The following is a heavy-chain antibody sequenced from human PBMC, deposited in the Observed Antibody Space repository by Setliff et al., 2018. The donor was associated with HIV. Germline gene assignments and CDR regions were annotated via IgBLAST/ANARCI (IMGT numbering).Heavy chain of an antibody. Sequence: PSETLSLTCTVSGVSINRTDHYWGWIRQPPGKGLEWIGSIYYSGSTYYNPSLKSRVTISVDTSKNQFSLKLSSVTAADTAVYYCARQESYGNGGLYYFDYWGQGTLVTVSS. CDR2: IYYSGST. CDR3: ARQESYGNGGLYYFDY. V-gene: IGHV4-39*01. D-gene: IGHD2-8*02. CDR1: GVSINRTDHY. J-gene: IGHJ4*02.